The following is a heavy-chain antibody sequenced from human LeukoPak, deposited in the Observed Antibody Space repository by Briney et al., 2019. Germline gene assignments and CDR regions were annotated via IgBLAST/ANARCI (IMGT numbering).Heavy chain of an antibody. CDR2: VNWNGGST. CDR3: ARASLYDNSAYYLDY. CDR1: GFTFDNYG. V-gene: IGHV3-20*04. J-gene: IGHJ4*02. D-gene: IGHD3-22*01. Sequence: GVSLRLSCAASGFTFDNYGMTWVRQVPGKGLEWVSGVNWNGGSTGYADSVKGRFTISRDNAKNSLYLQMNSLRAEDTALYYCARASLYDNSAYYLDYWGQGTLVTVSS.